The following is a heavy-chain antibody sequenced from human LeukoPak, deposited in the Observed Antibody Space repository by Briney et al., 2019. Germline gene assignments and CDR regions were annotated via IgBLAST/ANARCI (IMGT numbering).Heavy chain of an antibody. CDR1: GGTFTSYA. CDR3: ARGDLEWFSSWFDP. CDR2: IIPIFGTA. D-gene: IGHD3-3*01. J-gene: IGHJ5*02. Sequence: SVKVSCKASGGTFTSYAISWVRQAPGQGLEWMGGIIPIFGTANYAQKFQGRVTITTDESTSTAYMELSSLRSEDTAVYYCARGDLEWFSSWFDPWGQGTLVTVSS. V-gene: IGHV1-69*05.